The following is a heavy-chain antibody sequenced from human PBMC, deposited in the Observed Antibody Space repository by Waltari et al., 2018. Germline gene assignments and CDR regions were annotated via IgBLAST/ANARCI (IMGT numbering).Heavy chain of an antibody. D-gene: IGHD4-4*01. CDR3: ARDMTVSQSDGFDL. CDR2: IKQDGSET. Sequence: DVQLVESGGGLVQPGGSLRLSCAASGFIFRYFYRSWVRKAPGKGLEWVANIKQDGSETYYLDSVKGRFTISKDDVGNSLSLQMNNLRVEDTAVYCCARDMTVSQSDGFDLWGQGTMVTVS. CDR1: GFIFRYFY. V-gene: IGHV3-7*01. J-gene: IGHJ3*01.